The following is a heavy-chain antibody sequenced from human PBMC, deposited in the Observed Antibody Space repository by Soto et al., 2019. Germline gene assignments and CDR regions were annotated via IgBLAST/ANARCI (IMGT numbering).Heavy chain of an antibody. V-gene: IGHV6-1*01. CDR3: ARSRGGITMIVVDREFDY. D-gene: IGHD3-22*01. J-gene: IGHJ4*02. CDR1: GDSVSSNSAA. CDR2: TYYRSKWYN. Sequence: SQTLSLTCAISGDSVSSNSAALNWIRQSPSRGLEWLGRTYYRSKWYNDYAVSVKSRITINPDTSKNQFSLQLNSVTPEDTAVYYCARSRGGITMIVVDREFDYWGQGTLVTVSS.